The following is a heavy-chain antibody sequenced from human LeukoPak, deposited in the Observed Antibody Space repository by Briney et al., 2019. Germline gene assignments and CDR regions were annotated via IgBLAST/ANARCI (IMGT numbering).Heavy chain of an antibody. CDR3: ARGDLNAIYGDHDY. V-gene: IGHV4-39*01. CDR2: IYYSGST. Sequence: PSETLSLTCTVSGGSISSSSYYWGWIRQPPGKGLEWIGSIYYSGSTYYNPSLKSRVTISVDTSKNQFSLKLSSVTAADTAVYYCARGDLNAIYGDHDYWGQGTLVTVSS. CDR1: GGSISSSSYY. D-gene: IGHD2/OR15-2a*01. J-gene: IGHJ4*02.